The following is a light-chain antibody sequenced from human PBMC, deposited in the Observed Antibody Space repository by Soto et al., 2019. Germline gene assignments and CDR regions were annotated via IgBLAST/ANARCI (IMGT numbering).Light chain of an antibody. Sequence: IVLTQSPGTLSLSPGERATLSCRASQSVTSSYLAWYQHKPGQAPRLLIYGASSRATGIPDRFSGSGSGTDFPLTISRLEPEDLAVYHCQQYGSPPLTCGGGTKVEIK. V-gene: IGKV3-20*01. J-gene: IGKJ4*01. CDR3: QQYGSPPLT. CDR1: QSVTSSY. CDR2: GAS.